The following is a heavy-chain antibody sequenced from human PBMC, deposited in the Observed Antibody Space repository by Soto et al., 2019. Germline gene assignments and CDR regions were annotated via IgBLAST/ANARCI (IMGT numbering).Heavy chain of an antibody. V-gene: IGHV6-1*01. D-gene: IGHD2-21*01. CDR3: ARSVVASPSRYFDY. Sequence: SQTLSLTCVISGDSVSSDSTTWNWIRQSPSRGLEWLGRTYYRSKWYNDYAAPVKSRITINPDTSKNQFSLQLNSVTPEDTAVYYCARSVVASPSRYFDYWGQGTLVTVSS. CDR1: GDSVSSDSTT. CDR2: TYYRSKWYN. J-gene: IGHJ4*02.